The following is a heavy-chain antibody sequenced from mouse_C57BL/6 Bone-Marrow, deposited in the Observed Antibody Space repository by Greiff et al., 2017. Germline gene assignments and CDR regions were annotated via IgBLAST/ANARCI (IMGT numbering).Heavy chain of an antibody. V-gene: IGHV1-69*01. CDR1: GYTFTSYW. Sequence: QVQLQQPGAELVMPGASVKLSCKASGYTFTSYWMHWVKQRPGQGLEWIGEIDPSDSYTNYNQKFKGKSTLTVDKSSSTAYRQLSSLTSEASAVYYCARSHYGSSYGFAYWGQGTLVTVSA. D-gene: IGHD1-1*01. CDR2: IDPSDSYT. CDR3: ARSHYGSSYGFAY. J-gene: IGHJ3*01.